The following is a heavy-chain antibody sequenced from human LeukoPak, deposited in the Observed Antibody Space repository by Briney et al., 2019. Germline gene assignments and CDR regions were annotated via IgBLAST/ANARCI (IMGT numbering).Heavy chain of an antibody. CDR3: ATRDFDIGWFDP. J-gene: IGHJ5*02. Sequence: SETLSLTCTVSGGSISTSTYYWAWVRQPLGKGLEWIGSYYYSGSTYYHPSLKSRVTISADTSRNQFSLRLNFVTAADTAVYYCATRDFDIGWFDPWGQGTLVTVSS. CDR1: GGSISTSTYY. CDR2: YYYSGST. D-gene: IGHD3-22*01. V-gene: IGHV4-39*01.